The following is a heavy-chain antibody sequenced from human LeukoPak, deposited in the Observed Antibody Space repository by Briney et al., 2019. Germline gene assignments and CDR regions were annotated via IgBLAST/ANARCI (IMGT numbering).Heavy chain of an antibody. CDR3: SRESGAFCPFGY. CDR1: GGSISSTNW. D-gene: IGHD1-26*01. CDR2: ISLTGRT. V-gene: IGHV4-4*02. Sequence: SETLSLTCGVSGGSISSTNWWSCVRQPPRQGLEGIGEISLTGRTTYNTSLNGRGTMSLDESSDHLSLSLTSVIAAATATSYFSRESGAFCPFGYWGQGTLVIVPP. J-gene: IGHJ4*02.